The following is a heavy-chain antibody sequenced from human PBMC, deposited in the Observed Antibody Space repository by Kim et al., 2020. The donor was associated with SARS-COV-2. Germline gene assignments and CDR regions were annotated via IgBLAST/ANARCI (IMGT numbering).Heavy chain of an antibody. CDR1: RYTFTGYQ. D-gene: IGHD6-13*01. V-gene: IGHV1-2*05. Sequence: ASVQVSLPACRYTFTGYQINWVRQAPGQGLQWMGRINPSNGYTTDAVKFRGRVTMTRDTPLRTAYMELSGLTPDDAGVYFCAKGESTLSRGYMPSWPYDSWGQGTQVTVSS. CDR3: AKGESTLSRGYMPSWPYDS. J-gene: IGHJ4*02. CDR2: INPSNGYT.